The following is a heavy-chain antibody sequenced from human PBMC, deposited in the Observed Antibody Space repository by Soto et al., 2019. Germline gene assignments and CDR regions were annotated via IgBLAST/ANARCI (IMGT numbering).Heavy chain of an antibody. CDR1: GFTFSSFG. CDR2: IWYDESNK. D-gene: IGHD3-3*01. Sequence: GGSLRLPGAASGFTFSSFGMHWVRQAPGKGLEWVSLIWYDESNKSDGDSVKVRFAISRDNSGNTVYLEMHSLRADDTAVYYCSRDASYYSLWSGYYPSRNGMDAWGQGTTVTVSS. V-gene: IGHV3-33*01. J-gene: IGHJ6*02. CDR3: SRDASYYSLWSGYYPSRNGMDA.